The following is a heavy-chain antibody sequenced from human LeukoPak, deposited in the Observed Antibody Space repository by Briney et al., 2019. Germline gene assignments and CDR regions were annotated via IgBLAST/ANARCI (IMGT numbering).Heavy chain of an antibody. Sequence: GGSLRLSCAASGFTFSSYEMNWVRQAPGKGLEWVSYISSSGSTIYYADSVKGRFTISRDNAKDTLYLQMSSLRDEDTAVYYCVSDLCGGDDQWGRGTLVTVSS. CDR3: VSDLCGGDDQ. J-gene: IGHJ5*02. CDR1: GFTFSSYE. D-gene: IGHD3-3*01. V-gene: IGHV3-48*03. CDR2: ISSSGSTI.